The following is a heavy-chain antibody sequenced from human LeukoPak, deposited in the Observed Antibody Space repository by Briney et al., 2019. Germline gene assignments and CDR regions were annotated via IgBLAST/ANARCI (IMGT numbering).Heavy chain of an antibody. J-gene: IGHJ4*02. D-gene: IGHD3-22*01. Sequence: PGGSLRLSCAASGFTFSNYAMHWVRRAPGKGLEYVSAINSNGGDTYYANSVKGRFTISRDNSKNTLYLQMGSLRAEDMAVYYCARSGYHDSTGYLDYWGQGALVTVSS. CDR1: GFTFSNYA. CDR2: INSNGGDT. V-gene: IGHV3-64*01. CDR3: ARSGYHDSTGYLDY.